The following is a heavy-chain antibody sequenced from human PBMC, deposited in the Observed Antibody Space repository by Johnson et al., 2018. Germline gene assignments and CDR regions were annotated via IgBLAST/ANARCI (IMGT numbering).Heavy chain of an antibody. CDR2: IRSKAYGATT. D-gene: IGHD4-23*01. J-gene: IGHJ1*01. V-gene: IGHV3-49*05. Sequence: EVQLVESGGGLVKPGRSLRLSCTASGFTFGDYAMSWFRQAPGKGLEGVGFIRSKAYGATTEYAQSVKGRFTISRDDSKSIAYRQMNSLKTEDTAGDYCTSRTVVTRSEYFQHWGQGTLVTVSS. CDR1: GFTFGDYA. CDR3: TSRTVVTRSEYFQH.